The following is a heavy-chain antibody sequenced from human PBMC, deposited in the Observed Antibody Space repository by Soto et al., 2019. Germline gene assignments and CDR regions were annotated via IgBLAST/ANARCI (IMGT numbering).Heavy chain of an antibody. Sequence: EVHLVESGGGLAQSGGSLRLSCAASGFTVSSNYMSWVRQAPGKGLEWVSAIYSGGSTHYADSVKGRFTISRDNSKNTLYLQINSLRAEDTAVYYCAAQCCSATACNDDFWGQGTLVSVAS. CDR1: GFTVSSNY. CDR3: AAQCCSATACNDDF. D-gene: IGHD2-15*01. V-gene: IGHV3-66*01. J-gene: IGHJ4*02. CDR2: IYSGGST.